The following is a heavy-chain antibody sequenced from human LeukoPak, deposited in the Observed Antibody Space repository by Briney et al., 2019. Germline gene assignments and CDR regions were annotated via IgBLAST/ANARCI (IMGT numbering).Heavy chain of an antibody. CDR3: ALPFGYGDYLDY. D-gene: IGHD4-17*01. CDR2: IRYDGSNK. CDR1: GFTFSSYG. V-gene: IGHV3-30*02. Sequence: PGGSLRLSCAASGFTFSSYGMHWVRQAPGKGLEWVAFIRYDGSNKYYADSVKGRFTISRDNSKNTLYLQMNSLRAEDTAVYYCALPFGYGDYLDYWGQGTLVTVSS. J-gene: IGHJ4*02.